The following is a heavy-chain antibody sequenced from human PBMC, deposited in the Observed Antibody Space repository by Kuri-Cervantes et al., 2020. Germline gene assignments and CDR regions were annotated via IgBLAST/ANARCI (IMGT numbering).Heavy chain of an antibody. D-gene: IGHD2-15*01. CDR3: ARVRGYCSGGSCYSNTFDI. CDR2: IYHSGSS. V-gene: IGHV4-4*02. J-gene: IGHJ3*02. Sequence: SQTLSLTCAVSGASISSSNWWSWVRQPPGKGLEWIGEIYHSGSSSYNPSLKSRVTILVDKSKNQFSLKLSSVTAADTAVYYCARVRGYCSGGSCYSNTFDIWGQGTMVTVSS. CDR1: GASISSSNW.